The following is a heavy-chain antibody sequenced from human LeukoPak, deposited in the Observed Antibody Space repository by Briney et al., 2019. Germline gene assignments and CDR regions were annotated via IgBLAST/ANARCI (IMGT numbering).Heavy chain of an antibody. V-gene: IGHV3-74*01. Sequence: PGGSLRLSCAASEFTINNYWMHWVRQAPGEGLVWVSRINSDGSTTNYAGSVKGRFTISRDNFKNTVSLQMNSLRAEDTAVYYCAKDAQRGFDYSNSLEHWGQGSLVTVSS. CDR2: INSDGSTT. D-gene: IGHD4-11*01. J-gene: IGHJ4*02. CDR1: EFTINNYW. CDR3: AKDAQRGFDYSNSLEH.